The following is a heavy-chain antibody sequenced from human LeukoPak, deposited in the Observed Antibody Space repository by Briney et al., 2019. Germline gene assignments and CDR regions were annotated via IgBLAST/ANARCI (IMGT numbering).Heavy chain of an antibody. Sequence: ASVKVSCKASGYTFTGYYMHWVRQAPGQGLEWMGWINPNSGGTNYAQKFQGRVTMTRDTSISTAYMELSRLRSDDTAVYYCARFYGGNSYYYYMDVWGKGTTVTVSS. D-gene: IGHD4-23*01. CDR3: ARFYGGNSYYYYMDV. CDR2: INPNSGGT. CDR1: GYTFTGYY. J-gene: IGHJ6*03. V-gene: IGHV1-2*02.